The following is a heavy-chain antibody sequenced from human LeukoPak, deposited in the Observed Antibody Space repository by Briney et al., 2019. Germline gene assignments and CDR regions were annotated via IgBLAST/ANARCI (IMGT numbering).Heavy chain of an antibody. CDR3: ARDADSSGYPHY. CDR1: GYTFTDYY. V-gene: IGHV1-2*02. J-gene: IGHJ4*02. Sequence: ASVEVSCKASGYTFTDYYMHWVRQAPGQGLEWMGWINPNSGGTNYAQKFQGRVTMTRDTSISTAYMELSRLRSDDTAVYYCARDADSSGYPHYWGQGTLVTVSS. CDR2: INPNSGGT. D-gene: IGHD3-22*01.